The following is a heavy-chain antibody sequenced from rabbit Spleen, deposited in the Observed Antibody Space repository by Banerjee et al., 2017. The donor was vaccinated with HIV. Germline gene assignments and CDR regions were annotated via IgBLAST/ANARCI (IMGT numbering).Heavy chain of an antibody. CDR2: INAVTGKA. Sequence: QEQLVESGGGLVKPEGSLKLSCTASGFSFSNKAVMCWVRQTPGKGLEWIACINAVTGKAVYASWAKGRFTFSKTSSTTVTLQMTSLTAADTATYFCVRGWSGGIDNYVYYFNLWGPGTLVTVS. V-gene: IGHV1S45*01. J-gene: IGHJ4*01. CDR1: GFSFSNKAV. CDR3: VRGWSGGIDNYVYYFNL. D-gene: IGHD4-2*01.